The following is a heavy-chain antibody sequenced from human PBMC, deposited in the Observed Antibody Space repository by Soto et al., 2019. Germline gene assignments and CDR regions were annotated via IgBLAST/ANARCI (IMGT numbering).Heavy chain of an antibody. CDR3: EKKVNSGSGSQYFDY. CDR1: VFTFSSYS. J-gene: IGHJ4*02. CDR2: FRTSGDGGTT. V-gene: IGHV3-23*01. D-gene: IGHD3-10*01. Sequence: PGGSMKLSFSASVFTFSSYSMSWVRQATGKGLEWVSGFRTSGDGGTTYYADSVKGRFTISRDNSKSTLFLQMNSLRAEDTAIYYCEKKVNSGSGSQYFDYWGQGTLVTVSS.